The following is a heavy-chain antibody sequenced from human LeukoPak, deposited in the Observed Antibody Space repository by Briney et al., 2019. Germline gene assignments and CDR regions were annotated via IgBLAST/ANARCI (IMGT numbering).Heavy chain of an antibody. CDR2: ISSSSSYI. CDR1: GFTVSSNY. Sequence: GGSLRLSCAASGFTVSSNYMTWVRQAPGKGLEWVSSISSSSSYIYYADSVKGRFTISRDNAKNSLYLQMNSLRAEDTAVYYCARDSGGYYYDSSGYYWDFDYWGQGTLVTVSS. CDR3: ARDSGGYYYDSSGYYWDFDY. V-gene: IGHV3-21*01. D-gene: IGHD3-22*01. J-gene: IGHJ4*02.